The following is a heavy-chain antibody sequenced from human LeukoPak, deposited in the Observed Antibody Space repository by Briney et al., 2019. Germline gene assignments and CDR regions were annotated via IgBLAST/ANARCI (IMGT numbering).Heavy chain of an antibody. D-gene: IGHD6-13*01. J-gene: IGHJ4*02. CDR1: GFTFSSYA. Sequence: PGGSLRLSCAASGFTFSSYAMSWVRQAPGKGLVWVSRINSDGSSTSYADSVKGRFTISRDNAKNTLYLQMNSLRAEDTAVYYCARWGYSSSLAPPNFDYWGQGTLVTVSS. CDR3: ARWGYSSSLAPPNFDY. CDR2: INSDGSST. V-gene: IGHV3-74*01.